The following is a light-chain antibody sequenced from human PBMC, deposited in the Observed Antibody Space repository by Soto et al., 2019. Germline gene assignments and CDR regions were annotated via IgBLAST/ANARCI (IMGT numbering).Light chain of an antibody. V-gene: IGKV3-20*01. CDR3: QQYGSSPLYT. CDR2: GAS. Sequence: EIVLTQSPGTLSLSPGERATLSCRASQSVSSSYLDWYQQKPGQAPRLLIYGASSRATGIPDSFSGSGSGTIFTLTINRLEPEDFAVYYWQQYGSSPLYTFGQGTKLEIK. J-gene: IGKJ2*01. CDR1: QSVSSSY.